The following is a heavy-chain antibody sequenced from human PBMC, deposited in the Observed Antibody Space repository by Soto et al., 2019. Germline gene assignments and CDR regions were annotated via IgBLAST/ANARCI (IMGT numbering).Heavy chain of an antibody. CDR2: ISGSGGST. J-gene: IGHJ3*02. Sequence: GGSLRLSCAASGFTFSSYGMSWVRQAPGKGLEWVSAISGSGGSTYYADSVKGRFTISRDNSKNTLYLQMNSLRAEDTAVYYCAKLTHDGSYFNDAFDIWGQGTMVTVSS. V-gene: IGHV3-23*01. CDR3: AKLTHDGSYFNDAFDI. CDR1: GFTFSSYG. D-gene: IGHD1-26*01.